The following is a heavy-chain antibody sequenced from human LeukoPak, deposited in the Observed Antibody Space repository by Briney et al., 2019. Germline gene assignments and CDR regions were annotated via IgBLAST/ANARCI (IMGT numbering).Heavy chain of an antibody. CDR3: ARGAVVGATDYYYYYMDV. D-gene: IGHD1-26*01. J-gene: IGHJ6*03. Sequence: ASVKVSCKASGYTFTGYYMHWVRQAPGQGLEWMAWINPNSGGTNYAQKFQGRVTMARDTSISTAYMELSRLRSDDTAVYYCARGAVVGATDYYYYYMDVWGKGTTVTVSS. CDR1: GYTFTGYY. CDR2: INPNSGGT. V-gene: IGHV1-2*02.